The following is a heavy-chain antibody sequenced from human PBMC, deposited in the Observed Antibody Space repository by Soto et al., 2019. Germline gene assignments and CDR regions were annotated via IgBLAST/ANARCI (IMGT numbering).Heavy chain of an antibody. V-gene: IGHV3-74*01. CDR1: GFTFSSYW. Sequence: EVQLVESGGGLVQPGGSLRLSCAASGFTFSSYWMHWVRQAPGKGLVWVSRINSDGSSTSYADSVKGRFTISRDNAKNTLYLQMNSLIAEDTAVYYCARVGPYYYYIDVWGKGTTVTVSS. J-gene: IGHJ6*03. CDR3: ARVGPYYYYIDV. D-gene: IGHD3-16*01. CDR2: INSDGSST.